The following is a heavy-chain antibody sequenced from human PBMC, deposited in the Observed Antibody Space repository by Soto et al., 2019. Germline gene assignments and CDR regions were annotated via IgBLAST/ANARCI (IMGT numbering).Heavy chain of an antibody. CDR2: IYPGDSDT. J-gene: IGHJ3*02. Sequence: GESLKISCKGSGYSFTSYWIGWVRQMPGKGLEWMGIIYPGDSDTRYSPSFQGQVTISAGKSISTAYLQWSSLKASDTAMYYCARRGSEYYDILTGPEHAGAFDIWGQGTMVTVSS. CDR3: ARRGSEYYDILTGPEHAGAFDI. V-gene: IGHV5-51*01. CDR1: GYSFTSYW. D-gene: IGHD3-9*01.